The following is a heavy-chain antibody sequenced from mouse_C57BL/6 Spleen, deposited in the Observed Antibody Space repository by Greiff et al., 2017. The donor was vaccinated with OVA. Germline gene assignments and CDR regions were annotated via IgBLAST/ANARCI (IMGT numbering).Heavy chain of an antibody. D-gene: IGHD1-1*01. V-gene: IGHV1-81*01. J-gene: IGHJ2*01. CDR3: ARSGGSSYFDY. CDR2: IYPRSGNT. Sequence: VQLQQSGAELARPGASVKLSCKASGYTFTSYGISWVKQRTGQGLEWIGEIYPRSGNTYYNEKFKGKATLPADKSSSTAYMELRSLTSEDSAGYFCARSGGSSYFDYWGQGTTLTVSS. CDR1: GYTFTSYG.